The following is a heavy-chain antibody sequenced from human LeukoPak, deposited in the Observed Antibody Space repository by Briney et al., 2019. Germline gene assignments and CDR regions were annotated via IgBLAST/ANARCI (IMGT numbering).Heavy chain of an antibody. CDR2: INPNSGGT. Sequence: ASVKVSCKASGYTFTGYYMHWVRQAPGQGLEWMGWINPNSGGTNYAQKFQGRVAMTRDTSISTAYMELSRLRSDDTAVYYCARDRWDIVVVPAATADAFDIWGQGQWSPSLQ. J-gene: IGHJ3*02. D-gene: IGHD2-2*01. CDR3: ARDRWDIVVVPAATADAFDI. V-gene: IGHV1-2*02. CDR1: GYTFTGYY.